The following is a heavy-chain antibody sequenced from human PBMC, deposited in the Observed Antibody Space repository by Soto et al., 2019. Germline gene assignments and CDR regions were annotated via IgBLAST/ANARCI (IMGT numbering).Heavy chain of an antibody. V-gene: IGHV1-58*01. CDR1: GFTFTSSA. CDR2: IVVGSGNT. J-gene: IGHJ4*02. CDR3: GAATYDSSGYYPGD. D-gene: IGHD3-22*01. Sequence: QMQLVQSGPEVKKPGTSVKVSCKASGFTFTSSAVQWVRQARGQRLEWIGWIVVGSGNTNYAQKFQERVTITRDMSTSTAYMELSSLRSEDTAVYYCGAATYDSSGYYPGDWGQGTLVTVSS.